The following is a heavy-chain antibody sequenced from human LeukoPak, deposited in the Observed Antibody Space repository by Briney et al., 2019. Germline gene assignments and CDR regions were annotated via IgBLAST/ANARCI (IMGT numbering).Heavy chain of an antibody. J-gene: IGHJ6*02. CDR2: IGTTSGAI. Sequence: GGSLRLSCAASGFTFNAFGMNWVRQAPGKGLEWVSYIGTTSGAIYYADSVKGRFTISRDSAKNSLYLQMNSLRAEDTAVYYCARVYDFWSGYYLYYGMDVWGQGTTVTVSS. V-gene: IGHV3-48*01. CDR3: ARVYDFWSGYYLYYGMDV. CDR1: GFTFNAFG. D-gene: IGHD3-3*01.